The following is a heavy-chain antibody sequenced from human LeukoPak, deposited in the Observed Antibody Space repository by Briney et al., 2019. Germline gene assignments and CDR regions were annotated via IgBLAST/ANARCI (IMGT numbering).Heavy chain of an antibody. CDR2: VYYSGST. CDR1: GGSINSISYY. V-gene: IGHV4-39*07. CDR3: ARQIVVVVAASVLGYYGMDV. D-gene: IGHD2-15*01. Sequence: SETLSLTCTVSGGSINSISYYWGWIRQPPGKGLEWIGSVYYSGSTYYNPSLKSRVTISVDTCKNQFSLKLSSVTAADTAVYYCARQIVVVVAASVLGYYGMDVWGQGTTVTVSS. J-gene: IGHJ6*02.